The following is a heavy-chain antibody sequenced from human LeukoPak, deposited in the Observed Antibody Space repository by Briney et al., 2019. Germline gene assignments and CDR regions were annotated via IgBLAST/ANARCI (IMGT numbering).Heavy chain of an antibody. CDR1: GYTFTGYY. CDR2: INPNSGGT. D-gene: IGHD1-1*01. J-gene: IGHJ4*02. V-gene: IGHV1-2*02. CDR3: GRVYAWNDGGDY. Sequence: ASVKVSCKASGYTFTGYYMHWVRQAPGQGLEWMGWINPNSGGTNYAQKFQGRVTMTRDTSISTAYMELSRLRSDDTAVYYCGRVYAWNDGGDYWGKGPLVTVS.